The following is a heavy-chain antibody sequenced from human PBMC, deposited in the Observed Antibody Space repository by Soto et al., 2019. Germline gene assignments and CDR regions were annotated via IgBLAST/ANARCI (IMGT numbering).Heavy chain of an antibody. V-gene: IGHV4-4*07. D-gene: IGHD6-13*01. CDR3: ARKGIAAAVRPKSHYYWYFDL. CDR2: IYTSGST. J-gene: IGHJ2*01. CDR1: GGSISSYY. Sequence: QVQLQESGPGLVKPSETLSLTCTVSGGSISSYYWSWIRQPAGKGLEWIGRIYTSGSTNYNPSLKSRVTMSVDTSKNQFSLKLSSVTAADTAVYYCARKGIAAAVRPKSHYYWYFDLWGRGTLVTVSS.